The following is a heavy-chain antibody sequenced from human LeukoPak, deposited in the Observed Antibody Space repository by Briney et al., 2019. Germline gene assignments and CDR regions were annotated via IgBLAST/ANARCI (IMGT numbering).Heavy chain of an antibody. CDR2: ISVYNHNT. CDR3: AKVEGLQFRWWYYYMDV. D-gene: IGHD4-11*01. J-gene: IGHJ6*03. V-gene: IGHV1-18*01. Sequence: ASVKVSCKASGYTFPTSGISWVRQAPGQGLEWMGWISVYNHNTNYAQKFQDRVTVTTDTSTRTAYMELRSLRSDDTAVYYCAKVEGLQFRWWYYYMDVWGKGTTVTVSS. CDR1: GYTFPTSG.